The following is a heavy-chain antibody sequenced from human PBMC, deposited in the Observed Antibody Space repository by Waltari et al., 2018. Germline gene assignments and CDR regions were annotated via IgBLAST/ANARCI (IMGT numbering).Heavy chain of an antibody. CDR3: ARDWGVRGVNFPYGMDV. CDR2: IIPTFGTA. D-gene: IGHD3-10*01. Sequence: QVQLVQSGAEVKKPGSSVKVSCKASGGTFSSYAISWVRQAPGQGLEWMGGIIPTFGTANYAQKFQGIVTITADESTSTAYMELSSLRSEDTAVYYWARDWGVRGVNFPYGMDVWGQGTTVTVSS. V-gene: IGHV1-69*01. J-gene: IGHJ6*02. CDR1: GGTFSSYA.